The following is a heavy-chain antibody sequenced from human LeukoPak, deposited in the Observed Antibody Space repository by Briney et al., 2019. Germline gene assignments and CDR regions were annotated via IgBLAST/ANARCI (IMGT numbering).Heavy chain of an antibody. CDR2: ISGSGGST. J-gene: IGHJ4*02. CDR3: AKAIAALALTMGY. D-gene: IGHD6-6*01. CDR1: GFTFSSYS. Sequence: GGSLRLSCAASGFTFSSYSMNWVRQAPGKGLEWVSAISGSGGSTYYADSVKGRFTISRDNSKNTLYLQMNSLRAEDTAVYYCAKAIAALALTMGYWGQGTLVTVSS. V-gene: IGHV3-23*01.